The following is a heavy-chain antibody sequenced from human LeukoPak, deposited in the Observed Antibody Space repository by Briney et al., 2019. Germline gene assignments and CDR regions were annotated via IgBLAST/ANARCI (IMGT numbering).Heavy chain of an antibody. Sequence: SETLSLTCTVSGGSISTSSYNWGWIRQSPGKGLEWIGTIDNSGSAYYNPSLKSRVTISVDTSKNQFSLKLSSVTAADTAVYYCARVPSGIVGAGDYWGQGTLVTVSS. CDR2: IDNSGSA. CDR3: ARVPSGIVGAGDY. CDR1: GGSISTSSYN. D-gene: IGHD1-26*01. V-gene: IGHV4-39*07. J-gene: IGHJ4*02.